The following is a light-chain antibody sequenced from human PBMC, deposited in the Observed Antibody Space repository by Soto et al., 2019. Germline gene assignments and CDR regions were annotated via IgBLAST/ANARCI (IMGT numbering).Light chain of an antibody. CDR1: QSVLYSSNNRNY. J-gene: IGKJ4*01. CDR2: WAS. CDR3: QQYYTIPLT. V-gene: IGKV4-1*01. Sequence: DVVMTQSPDSLAVSLGERATINCKSSQSVLYSSNNRNYLAWYQQKPGQPPKLIIYWASTRESGVPDRFSGSGSGPDFTLTISSLQAEDVAVYYCQQYYTIPLTFGGGTKVEIK.